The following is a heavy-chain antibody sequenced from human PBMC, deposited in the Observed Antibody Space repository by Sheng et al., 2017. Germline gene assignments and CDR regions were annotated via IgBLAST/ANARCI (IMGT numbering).Heavy chain of an antibody. CDR1: GFTFSDYY. V-gene: IGHV3-11*05. CDR3: ARETYGDYTFDY. CDR2: ISSSSSYT. J-gene: IGHJ4*02. Sequence: QVQLVESGGGLVKPGGSLRLSCAASGFTFSDYYMSWIRQAPGKGLEWVSYISSSSSYTNYADSVKGRFTISRDNAKNSLYLQMNSLRAEDTAMYYCARETYGDYTFDYWGQGTLVTVSS. D-gene: IGHD4-17*01.